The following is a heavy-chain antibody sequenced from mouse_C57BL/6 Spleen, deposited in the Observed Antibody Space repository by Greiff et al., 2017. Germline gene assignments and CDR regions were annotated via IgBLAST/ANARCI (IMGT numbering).Heavy chain of an antibody. CDR3: ARGLGPNYIDY. J-gene: IGHJ2*01. Sequence: VQLQQSGPELVKPGASVKISCKASGYTFTDYYMNWVKQSHGKSLEWIGDINPNNGGTSYNQKFKGKATLTVDKSSSTAYMELRSLTSEDSAVYYCARGLGPNYIDYWGQGTTLTVSS. D-gene: IGHD4-1*01. V-gene: IGHV1-26*01. CDR1: GYTFTDYY. CDR2: INPNNGGT.